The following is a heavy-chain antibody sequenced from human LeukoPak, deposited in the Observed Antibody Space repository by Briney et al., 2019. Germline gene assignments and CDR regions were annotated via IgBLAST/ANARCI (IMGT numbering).Heavy chain of an antibody. Sequence: PGRSLRLSCAASGITFSSYAMHWVRQAPGKGLEWVAVISYDGSNKYYANSVKGRFTISRDNSKNTLYLQMNSLRAEDTAVFYCATHSSSWHNFDYWGQGTLVTVSS. CDR1: GITFSSYA. D-gene: IGHD6-13*01. V-gene: IGHV3-30*04. CDR2: ISYDGSNK. CDR3: ATHSSSWHNFDY. J-gene: IGHJ4*02.